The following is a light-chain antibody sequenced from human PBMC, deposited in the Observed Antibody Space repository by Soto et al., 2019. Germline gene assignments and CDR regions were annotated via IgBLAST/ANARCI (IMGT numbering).Light chain of an antibody. Sequence: QSALTQPPSASGSPGQSVTISCTGTRSDVGGYNYVSWYQQHPGKPPKLMIYEVIKRPSGVPDRFSGSKSGNTASLTVSGLQAEDEADYYCCSYAGTNNLGLFGGGTKLTVL. CDR2: EVI. V-gene: IGLV2-8*01. CDR1: RSDVGGYNY. J-gene: IGLJ2*01. CDR3: CSYAGTNNLGL.